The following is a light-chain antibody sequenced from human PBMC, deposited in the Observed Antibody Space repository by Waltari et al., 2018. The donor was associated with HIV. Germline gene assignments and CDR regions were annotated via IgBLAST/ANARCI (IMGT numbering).Light chain of an antibody. CDR1: SSDVGCYKV. J-gene: IGLJ1*01. V-gene: IGLV2-23*02. CDR3: CSYAGSTTHV. CDR2: EVS. Sequence: QSALTQPASVSGSPGQSITISCTGTSSDVGCYKVVSWYQKHPGKTPKLMFYEVSKLASGVSNRFSGSKSGNTASLTISGLQAEDEADYYCCSYAGSTTHVFGTGTKVTCL.